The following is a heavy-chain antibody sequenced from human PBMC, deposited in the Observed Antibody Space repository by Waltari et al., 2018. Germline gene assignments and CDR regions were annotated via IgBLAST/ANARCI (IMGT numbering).Heavy chain of an antibody. D-gene: IGHD3-9*01. CDR2: INAGNGNT. V-gene: IGHV1-3*01. CDR3: ARVKYYDILTGYYIWAPFDY. CDR1: GYTFTSYA. Sequence: QVQLVQSGAEVKKPGASVKVSCKASGYTFTSYAMHWVRQAPGQRLEWMGWINAGNGNTKYSQKFQGRVTITRDTSASTAYMELSSLRSEDTAVYYCARVKYYDILTGYYIWAPFDYWGQGTLVTVSS. J-gene: IGHJ4*02.